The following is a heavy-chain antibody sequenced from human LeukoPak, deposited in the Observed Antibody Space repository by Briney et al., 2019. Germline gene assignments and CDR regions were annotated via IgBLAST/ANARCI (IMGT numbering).Heavy chain of an antibody. J-gene: IGHJ4*02. CDR3: AKGTSYGYESKFDY. V-gene: IGHV3-21*04. CDR2: ISGSSSYI. D-gene: IGHD5-18*01. CDR1: GFTFSSYS. Sequence: GGSLRLSCAASGFTFSSYSMNWVRQAPGKGLEWVSSISGSSSYIYYADSVKGRFTISRDNARNSLFLQMNSLRAEDTAVYYCAKGTSYGYESKFDYWGQGTLVTVSS.